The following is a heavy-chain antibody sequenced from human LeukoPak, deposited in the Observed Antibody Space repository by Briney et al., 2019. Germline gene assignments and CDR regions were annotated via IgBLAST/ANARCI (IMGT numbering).Heavy chain of an antibody. D-gene: IGHD2-8*01. CDR2: ISHSGST. Sequence: SETLSLTCAVSGGSISSTNWWCWVRQPPGKGLEWIGEISHSGSTSYNPSLKSRVTISVDKSKNQFSLKLSSVTAADTAVYYCARTPNLYHYYYYYMDVWGKGTTVTVSS. V-gene: IGHV4-4*02. J-gene: IGHJ6*03. CDR3: ARTPNLYHYYYYYMDV. CDR1: GGSISSTNW.